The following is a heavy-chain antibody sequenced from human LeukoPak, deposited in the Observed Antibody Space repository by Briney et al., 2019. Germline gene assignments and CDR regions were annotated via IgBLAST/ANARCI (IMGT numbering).Heavy chain of an antibody. CDR2: IYHSGST. V-gene: IGHV4-59*12. Sequence: SETLSLTCAVYGGSFSSYYLSWIRQPPGKGLEWIGYIYHSGSTNYNPSLKSRITISVDTSKNQFSLKLSSVTAADTAVYYCAREEGSSWPKFDYWGQGTLVTVSS. J-gene: IGHJ4*02. CDR3: AREEGSSWPKFDY. CDR1: GGSFSSYY. D-gene: IGHD6-13*01.